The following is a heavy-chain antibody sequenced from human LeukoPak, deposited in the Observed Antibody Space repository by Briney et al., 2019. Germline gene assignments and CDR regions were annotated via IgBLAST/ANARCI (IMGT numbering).Heavy chain of an antibody. V-gene: IGHV4-39*01. D-gene: IGHD6-13*01. Sequence: SETLSLTCTVSGGSIISSGHSWGWIRQPPGKGLEWTGTIYYTGRTYYNPSLQSRITISVDTSRNQFSLKLSSDCAQSLGSNTWMGNWFDPWGQGTLVTVSS. CDR2: IYYTGRT. J-gene: IGHJ5*02. CDR1: GGSIISSGHS. CDR3: MGNWFDP.